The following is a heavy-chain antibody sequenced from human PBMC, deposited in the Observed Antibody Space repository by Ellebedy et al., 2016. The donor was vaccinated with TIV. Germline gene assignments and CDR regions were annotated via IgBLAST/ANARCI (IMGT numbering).Heavy chain of an antibody. Sequence: GESLKISCAASGFTFSNHVLHWVRQAPGKGLGWVALVWFDGSLQYYADSVRCRFNISRDNSKNTLFLQMNSLRAEDTAVYYCVREAGAFDIWGQGTMVTVSS. CDR1: GFTFSNHV. D-gene: IGHD3-10*01. CDR2: VWFDGSLQ. J-gene: IGHJ3*02. V-gene: IGHV3-33*01. CDR3: VREAGAFDI.